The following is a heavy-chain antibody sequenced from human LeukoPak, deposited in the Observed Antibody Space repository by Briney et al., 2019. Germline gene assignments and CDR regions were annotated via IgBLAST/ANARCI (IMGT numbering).Heavy chain of an antibody. J-gene: IGHJ4*02. Sequence: QSGGSLRLSCAASGFTFSSYAMHWVRQAPGKGLEWVAVISYDGSNKYYADSVKGRLTISRDNSKNTLYLQMNSLRAEDTAVYYCASPFGGAASDYWGQGTLVTVSS. D-gene: IGHD3-16*01. V-gene: IGHV3-30*04. CDR1: GFTFSSYA. CDR2: ISYDGSNK. CDR3: ASPFGGAASDY.